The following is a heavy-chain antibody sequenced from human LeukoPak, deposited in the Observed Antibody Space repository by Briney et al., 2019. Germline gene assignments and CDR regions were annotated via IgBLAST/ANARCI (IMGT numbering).Heavy chain of an antibody. J-gene: IGHJ6*02. D-gene: IGHD5-18*01. V-gene: IGHV1-2*04. Sequence: ASVKVSCKASGYTFTGYYMHWVRQAPGQGLEWMGWINPNSGGTNYAQKFQGWVTMTRDTSISTAYMELSRLRSDDTAVYYCARDLGDTAMVTGFYYYGMDVWGQGTTVTVSS. CDR2: INPNSGGT. CDR1: GYTFTGYY. CDR3: ARDLGDTAMVTGFYYYGMDV.